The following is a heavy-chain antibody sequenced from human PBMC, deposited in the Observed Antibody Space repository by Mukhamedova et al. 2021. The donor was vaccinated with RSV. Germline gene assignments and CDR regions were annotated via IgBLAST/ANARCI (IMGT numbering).Heavy chain of an antibody. Sequence: GGSIINYYWSWIRQPPGKGLEWIGFIYYSGSTSYNPSLKSRASISVDTSKNQFSLKLISMTAADTAVYYCSRCYREHHGDGLDGWG. CDR2: IYYSGST. D-gene: IGHD1-26*01. V-gene: IGHV4-59*01. CDR1: GGSIINYY. CDR3: SRCYREHHGDGLDG. J-gene: IGHJ6*02.